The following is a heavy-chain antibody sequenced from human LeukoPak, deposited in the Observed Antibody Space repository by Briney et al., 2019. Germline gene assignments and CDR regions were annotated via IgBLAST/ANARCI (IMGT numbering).Heavy chain of an antibody. D-gene: IGHD3-10*02. CDR2: ISSSGSTI. Sequence: GGSLRLSCAASGFTFSSYEMNWVRQAPGEGLEWVSYISSSGSTIYYADSVKGRFTISRDNAKNSLYLQMNSLRAEDTAVYYCAELGITMIGGVWGKGTTVTITS. CDR1: GFTFSSYE. J-gene: IGHJ6*04. V-gene: IGHV3-48*03. CDR3: AELGITMIGGV.